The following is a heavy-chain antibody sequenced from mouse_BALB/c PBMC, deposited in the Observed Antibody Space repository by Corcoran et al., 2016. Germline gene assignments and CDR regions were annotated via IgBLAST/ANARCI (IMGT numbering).Heavy chain of an antibody. J-gene: IGHJ1*01. CDR2: IDPANGNT. Sequence: EVQLQQSGAELVKPGASVKLSCTASGFNIKDTYMHWVKQRPEQGLEWIGRIDPANGNTKYDPKFQGKATITADASSNTAYLQLSSLTSEDTAVYYCARNYRYDDWYFDVWGAGTTVTVSA. CDR1: GFNIKDTY. D-gene: IGHD2-14*01. CDR3: ARNYRYDDWYFDV. V-gene: IGHV14-3*02.